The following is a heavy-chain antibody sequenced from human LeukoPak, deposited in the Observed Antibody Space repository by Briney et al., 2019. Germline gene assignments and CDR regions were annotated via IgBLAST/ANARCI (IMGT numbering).Heavy chain of an antibody. V-gene: IGHV1-2*02. CDR2: INPNSGGT. Sequence: GASVKVSCKASGYTFTGYYMHWVRQAPGQGLEWMGWINPNSGGTNYAQKFQGRVTMTRDTSISTAYMELSRLRSDDTAVYYCARGHCSSTSCLNPSTIVAKRGAFDIWGQGTMVTVSS. CDR1: GYTFTGYY. D-gene: IGHD2-2*01. J-gene: IGHJ3*02. CDR3: ARGHCSSTSCLNPSTIVAKRGAFDI.